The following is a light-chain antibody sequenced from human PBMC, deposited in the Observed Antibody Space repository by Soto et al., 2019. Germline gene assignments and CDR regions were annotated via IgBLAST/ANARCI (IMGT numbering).Light chain of an antibody. CDR1: QSVSSA. V-gene: IGKV3-15*01. CDR2: GAS. Sequence: EIVMTQSPATLSVSPGERATLSCRASQSVSSALAWYQQKPGQTPRLLIYGASTRATGIPARFSGSGSETEFTLTISSLQSEDFAVYYCQQYKKWPPLTFCGGTRVEIK. CDR3: QQYKKWPPLT. J-gene: IGKJ4*01.